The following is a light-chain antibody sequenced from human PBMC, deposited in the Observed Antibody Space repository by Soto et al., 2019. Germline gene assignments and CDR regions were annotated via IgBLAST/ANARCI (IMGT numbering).Light chain of an antibody. J-gene: IGLJ1*01. Sequence: QSVLRQPASVSGSPGQAITLSSTGTSSDVGVYNYVSWFQQHPGKAPKLMVYDVSNRPSGVSNRFSGSKSGNTASLTISGLHAEDEADYYCSSYTSSYSYVFGTGTKVTVL. V-gene: IGLV2-14*03. CDR2: DVS. CDR1: SSDVGVYNY. CDR3: SSYTSSYSYV.